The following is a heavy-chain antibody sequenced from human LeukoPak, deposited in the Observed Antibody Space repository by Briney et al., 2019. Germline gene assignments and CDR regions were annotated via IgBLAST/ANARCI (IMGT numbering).Heavy chain of an antibody. Sequence: GSLRLSCAASGFTFSSYAMSWVRQAPGKGLEWVSAISGSGGSTYYADSVKGRFTISRDNSKNTLYLQMNSRGAEDTAVYYCAKEGGGDIVVVPAAFAHAFDIWGQGTMVTVSS. V-gene: IGHV3-23*01. CDR1: GFTFSSYA. CDR3: AKEGGGDIVVVPAAFAHAFDI. CDR2: ISGSGGST. D-gene: IGHD2-2*01. J-gene: IGHJ3*02.